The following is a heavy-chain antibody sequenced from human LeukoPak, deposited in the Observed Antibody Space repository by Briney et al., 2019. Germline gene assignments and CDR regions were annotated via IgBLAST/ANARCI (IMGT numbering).Heavy chain of an antibody. CDR1: GYTFNSYG. J-gene: IGHJ4*02. D-gene: IGHD1-26*01. CDR3: ARAGPFYSGNYLGF. V-gene: IGHV1-18*01. CDR2: ISGYNGNT. Sequence: GASVKVSCKASGYTFNSYGISWVRQAPGQGLEWMGWISGYNGNTKYAQKFQGRVTMTTDTSTSTAYMELRSLRSDDTAVYYCARAGPFYSGNYLGFWGQGTLVTVSS.